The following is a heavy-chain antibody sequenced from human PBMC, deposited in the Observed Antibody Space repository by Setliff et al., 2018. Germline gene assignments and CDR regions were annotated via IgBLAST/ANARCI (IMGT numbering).Heavy chain of an antibody. CDR2: ISAHNGNT. Sequence: ASVKVSCKASQYTFTAYYLHWVRQAPGQGLEWMGWISAHNGNTNYAQKFQGRVTMTRDTSTSTVYMEVSSLRSEDTAVYYCARDRYYNSWSGTSITAPHDAFDIWGQGTMVTVSS. D-gene: IGHD3-3*01. J-gene: IGHJ3*02. CDR3: ARDRYYNSWSGTSITAPHDAFDI. V-gene: IGHV1-2*02. CDR1: QYTFTAYY.